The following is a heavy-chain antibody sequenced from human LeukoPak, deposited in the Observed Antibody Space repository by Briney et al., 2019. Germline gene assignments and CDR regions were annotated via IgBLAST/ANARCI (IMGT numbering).Heavy chain of an antibody. J-gene: IGHJ4*02. Sequence: SETLSLTCTVSGGSISSYYWSWIRQPPGEGLEWIGYIYYSGSTNYNPSLKSRVTISVDTSKNQFSLKPSSVTAADTAVYYCARGYSSGFIDYWGQGTLVTVSS. CDR1: GGSISSYY. V-gene: IGHV4-59*01. CDR3: ARGYSSGFIDY. D-gene: IGHD6-19*01. CDR2: IYYSGST.